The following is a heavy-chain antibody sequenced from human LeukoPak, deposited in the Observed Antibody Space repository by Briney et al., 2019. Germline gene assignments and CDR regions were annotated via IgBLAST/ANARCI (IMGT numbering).Heavy chain of an antibody. CDR2: INPHSGGT. V-gene: IGHV1-2*02. J-gene: IGHJ6*02. CDR3: ARDLVHTAMDPPSDYYYYGMDV. CDR1: GYTFTGYY. D-gene: IGHD5-18*01. Sequence: ASVKVSCKSSGYTFTGYYMHWVRQAPGQGLEWMGWINPHSGGTNYAQKFQGRVTMTRDTSISTAYMEVSRLRSDDKAVYYCARDLVHTAMDPPSDYYYYGMDVWGQGTTVTVSS.